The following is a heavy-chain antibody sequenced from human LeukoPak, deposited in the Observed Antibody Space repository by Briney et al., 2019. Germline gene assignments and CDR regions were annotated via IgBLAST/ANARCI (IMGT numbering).Heavy chain of an antibody. CDR2: IGSSGNTI. J-gene: IGHJ4*02. V-gene: IGHV3-48*02. Sequence: GGSLRLSCAASGFTFSSYGMTWVRQAPGKGLEWVSYIGSSGNTIYYADSVKGRFTISRDNAKNSLYLQMNSLRDEDTAVYYCARENSGGDYWGQGTLVTVSS. CDR1: GFTFSSYG. CDR3: ARENSGGDY. D-gene: IGHD6-19*01.